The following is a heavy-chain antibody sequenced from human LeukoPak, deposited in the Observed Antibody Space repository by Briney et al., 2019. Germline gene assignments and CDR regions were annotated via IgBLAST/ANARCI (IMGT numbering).Heavy chain of an antibody. Sequence: GGSLRLSCTTSGFTFGDYAMSWFRQAPGKGLEGVSFIRSKTYGGTTEYAASVKGRFTISRDDSKSIAYLQMNSLKTEDTAVYYCARGMITFGGVTGYYFDYWGQGTLVTVSS. CDR3: ARGMITFGGVTGYYFDY. CDR1: GFTFGDYA. D-gene: IGHD3-16*01. CDR2: IRSKTYGGTT. V-gene: IGHV3-49*03. J-gene: IGHJ4*02.